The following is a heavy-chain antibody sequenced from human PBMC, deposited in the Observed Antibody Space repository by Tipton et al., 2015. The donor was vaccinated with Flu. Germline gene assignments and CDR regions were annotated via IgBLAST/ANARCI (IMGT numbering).Heavy chain of an antibody. CDR1: GDSISSYY. J-gene: IGHJ3*02. CDR2: IYTSGST. D-gene: IGHD2-15*01. CDR3: ARGPCSGGNCYVKGAFDI. V-gene: IGHV4-4*07. Sequence: TLSLTCTVSGDSISSYYWSWIRQPAGKGLEWLGRIYTSGSTNYNPSLKSRVTMSGDTSKNQFSLKLSSVTAADMAVYYCARGPCSGGNCYVKGAFDIWGQGTMVTVSS.